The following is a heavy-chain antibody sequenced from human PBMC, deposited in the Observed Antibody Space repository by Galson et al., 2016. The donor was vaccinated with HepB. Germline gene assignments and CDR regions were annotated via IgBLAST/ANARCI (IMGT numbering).Heavy chain of an antibody. CDR1: GFSFSNFW. CDR3: ARGGPSFDIDY. V-gene: IGHV3-74*01. J-gene: IGHJ4*02. Sequence: SLRLSCATSGFSFSNFWIHWVRQTPGEGLVWVSRLSPDGSNTAYADSAKGRFTISRDNTKNTVYLQMNSLRVEDTALYYCARGGPSFDIDYWGQGTLLTVSS. D-gene: IGHD2-2*01. CDR2: LSPDGSNT.